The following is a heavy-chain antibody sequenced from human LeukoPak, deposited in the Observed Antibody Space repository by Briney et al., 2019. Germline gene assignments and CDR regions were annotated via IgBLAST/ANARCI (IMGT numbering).Heavy chain of an antibody. J-gene: IGHJ4*02. V-gene: IGHV3-23*01. CDR1: GFTFNRSA. CDR3: AEAAGGSSDY. CDR2: ISGSGAGT. Sequence: GGSLRLSCAASGFTFNRSAMNWARQAPGKGLEWVSTISGSGAGTYYADSVKGRFTISRDNSKNTLYLQMNSLRAEDTAVYYCAEAAGGSSDYWGQGTLVTVSS. D-gene: IGHD3-16*01.